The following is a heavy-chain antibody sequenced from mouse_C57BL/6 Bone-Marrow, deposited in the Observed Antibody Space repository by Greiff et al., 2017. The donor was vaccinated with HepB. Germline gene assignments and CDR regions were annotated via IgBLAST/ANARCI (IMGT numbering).Heavy chain of an antibody. CDR3: TREDYGSSPYWYFYV. J-gene: IGHJ1*03. V-gene: IGHV5-9-1*02. D-gene: IGHD1-1*01. CDR2: ISSGGDYI. CDR1: GFTFSSYA. Sequence: EVKLQESGEGLVKPGGSLKLSCAASGFTFSSYAMSWVRQTPEKRLEWVAYISSGGDYIYYADTVKGRFTISRDNARNTLYLQMSSLKSEDTAMYYCTREDYGSSPYWYFYVWGTGTTVTVSS.